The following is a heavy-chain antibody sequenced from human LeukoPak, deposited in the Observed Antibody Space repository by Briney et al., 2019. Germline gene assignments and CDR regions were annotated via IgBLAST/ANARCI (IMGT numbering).Heavy chain of an antibody. D-gene: IGHD2-15*01. V-gene: IGHV3-7*01. Sequence: GGSLRLSCAVSGFTFRSYSMNWVRQAPGKGLEWVANIKQDGSEKYYVDSVKGRFTISRDNAKNSLYLQMNSLRAEDTAVYYCASSGYCSGGSCYGIDYWGQGTLVIVSS. J-gene: IGHJ4*02. CDR2: IKQDGSEK. CDR3: ASSGYCSGGSCYGIDY. CDR1: GFTFRSYS.